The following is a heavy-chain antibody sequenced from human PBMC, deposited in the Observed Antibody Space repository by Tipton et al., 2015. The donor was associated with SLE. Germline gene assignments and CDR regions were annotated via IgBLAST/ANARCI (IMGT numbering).Heavy chain of an antibody. D-gene: IGHD3-10*01. CDR1: GGSSSSHH. V-gene: IGHV4-59*08. CDR2: IYNSGNT. Sequence: PGLVKPSETLSLTCFVSGGSSSSHHWSWIRQSPGKGLAWIGYIYNSGNTLYNPSLESRLTISLDMSKNQFSLKMTSVTAADTAVYHCARLDHGSGIGSWGQGTLVTVSS. CDR3: ARLDHGSGIGS. J-gene: IGHJ4*02.